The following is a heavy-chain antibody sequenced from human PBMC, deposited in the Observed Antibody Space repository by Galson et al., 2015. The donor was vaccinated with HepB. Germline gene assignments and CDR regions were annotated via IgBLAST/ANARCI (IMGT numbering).Heavy chain of an antibody. V-gene: IGHV3-23*01. J-gene: IGHJ4*02. Sequence: LRLSCAASGFTFSSYAMSWVRQAPGKGLEWVSAISGSGGSTYYADSVKGRFTISRDNSKNTLYLQMNSLRAEDTAVYYCAKEAILWFGDTLYYFDYWGQGTLVTVSS. CDR2: ISGSGGST. CDR3: AKEAILWFGDTLYYFDY. D-gene: IGHD3-10*01. CDR1: GFTFSSYA.